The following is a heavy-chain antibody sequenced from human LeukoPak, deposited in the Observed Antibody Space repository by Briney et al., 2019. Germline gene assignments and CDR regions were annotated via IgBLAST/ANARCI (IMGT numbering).Heavy chain of an antibody. V-gene: IGHV4-34*01. CDR2: INHSGST. D-gene: IGHD1-26*01. CDR1: GGSFSGYY. Sequence: SETLSLTCAVYGGSFSGYYWSWIRQPPGKGLEWIGEINHSGSTNYNPSLKSRVTISVDTSKNQFSLKLSSVTAADTAVYYCAGRDPGIVGATGGFDYWGQGTLVTVSS. J-gene: IGHJ4*02. CDR3: AGRDPGIVGATGGFDY.